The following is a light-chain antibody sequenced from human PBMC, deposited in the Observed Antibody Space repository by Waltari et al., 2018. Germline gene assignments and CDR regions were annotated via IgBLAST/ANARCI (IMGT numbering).Light chain of an antibody. J-gene: IGKJ5*01. CDR3: QQANTFPFT. Sequence: DIQMTQSPSSVSASVGDRVTIACRASQGLGRWLAWYQQKPGKAPKFLIYAASSLQSGVPSRFSGSGSGTDFTLTINSLQPEDFATYYCQQANTFPFTFGQGTRLEIK. CDR2: AAS. CDR1: QGLGRW. V-gene: IGKV1-12*01.